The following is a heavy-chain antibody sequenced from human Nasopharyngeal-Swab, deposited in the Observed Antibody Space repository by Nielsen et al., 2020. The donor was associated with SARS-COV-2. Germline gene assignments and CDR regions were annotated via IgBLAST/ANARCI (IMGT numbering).Heavy chain of an antibody. V-gene: IGHV3-9*01. CDR2: LSWNSGSI. CDR3: AKTPTNYGMDV. Sequence: SLKISWAASGFTFDDYAMHWVRQAPGKGLEWVSGLSWNSGSIGYADSVKGRFTISRDNAKNSLYLQMNSLRAEDTALYYCAKTPTNYGMDVWGQGTTVTVSS. CDR1: GFTFDDYA. J-gene: IGHJ6*02.